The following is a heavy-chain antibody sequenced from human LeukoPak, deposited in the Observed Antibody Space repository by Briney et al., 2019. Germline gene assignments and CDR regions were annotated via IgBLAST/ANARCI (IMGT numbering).Heavy chain of an antibody. D-gene: IGHD3-22*01. V-gene: IGHV3-7*01. J-gene: IGHJ4*02. CDR2: IKQDGSEK. CDR3: ARFTITMTVVVPNFEY. Sequence: PGGSLRLSCAASGFTFSNYWMSWVRQAPGKGLEWVANIKQDGSEKYYVDSVKGRFTISRDNAKNSLYLQMNSLRAEDTAVYYRARFTITMTVVVPNFEYWGQGTLVTVSS. CDR1: GFTFSNYW.